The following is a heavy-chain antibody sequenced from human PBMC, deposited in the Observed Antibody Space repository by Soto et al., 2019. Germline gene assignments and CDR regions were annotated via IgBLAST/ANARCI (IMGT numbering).Heavy chain of an antibody. D-gene: IGHD1-7*01. CDR3: ATQSITGTKGSFDY. CDR2: IYYSGST. CDR1: GGSISSGDYY. Sequence: PSETLSLTCTVSGGSISSGDYYWSWIRQPPGKGLEWIGFIYYSGSTYYNPSPKSRVTISVDTSKNQFSLKLSSVTAADTAVYYCATQSITGTKGSFDYWGQGTLVTVSS. V-gene: IGHV4-30-4*01. J-gene: IGHJ4*02.